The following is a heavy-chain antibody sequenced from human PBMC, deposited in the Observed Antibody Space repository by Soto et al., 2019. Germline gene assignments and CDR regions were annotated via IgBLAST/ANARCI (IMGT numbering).Heavy chain of an antibody. CDR2: IYYSGST. J-gene: IGHJ4*02. CDR3: ARQFGGVIAFDY. V-gene: IGHV4-30-4*01. D-gene: IGHD3-16*02. CDR1: GGSISSGDYY. Sequence: PSETLSLTCTVSGGSISSGDYYWSWIRQPPGKGLEWIGYIYYSGSTYYNPSLKSRVTISVDTSKNQFSLKLSSVTAADTAVYYCARQFGGVIAFDYWGQGTLVTVSS.